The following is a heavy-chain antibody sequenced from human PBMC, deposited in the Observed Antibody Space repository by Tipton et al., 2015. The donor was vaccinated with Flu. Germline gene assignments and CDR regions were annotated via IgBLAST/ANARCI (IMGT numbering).Heavy chain of an antibody. CDR2: ISSSGNTI. CDR3: ATLTGDDY. CDR1: GFTFGDYA. V-gene: IGHV3-48*03. D-gene: IGHD7-27*01. J-gene: IGHJ4*02. Sequence: SLRLSCTASGFTFGDYAMSWVRQAPGKGLEWVSYISSSGNTISYADSLRGRFTISRDNTKKSLYLQLNSLRAEDTAIYYCATLTGDDYWGQGIMVTVSS.